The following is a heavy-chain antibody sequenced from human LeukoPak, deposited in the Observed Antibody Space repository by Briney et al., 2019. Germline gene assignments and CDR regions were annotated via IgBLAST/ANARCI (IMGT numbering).Heavy chain of an antibody. J-gene: IGHJ6*04. D-gene: IGHD3-10*01. CDR3: AREGLPWFGDESSSFYYMDA. Sequence: PSETLSLTCTVSDGSTIISRYYWSWIRQPPGKGLEWIGYIYYSGSTNYNPSLKSRVTISVDTSKKQFSLNLTSVTAADTAVYYCAREGLPWFGDESSSFYYMDAWGTGTTVSISS. V-gene: IGHV4-61*01. CDR1: DGSTIISRYY. CDR2: IYYSGST.